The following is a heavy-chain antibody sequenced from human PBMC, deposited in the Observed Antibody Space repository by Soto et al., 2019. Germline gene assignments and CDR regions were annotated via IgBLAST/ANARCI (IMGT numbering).Heavy chain of an antibody. V-gene: IGHV3-7*01. Sequence: GGSLRLSCAASGFTFSSYWMSWVRQAPGKGLEWVANIKQDGSEKYYVDSVKGRFTISRDNAKNSLYLQMNSLRAEDMAVYYCARVQSEDYGDAFDIWGQGTMVTVSS. CDR2: IKQDGSEK. CDR1: GFTFSSYW. J-gene: IGHJ3*02. D-gene: IGHD3-10*01. CDR3: ARVQSEDYGDAFDI.